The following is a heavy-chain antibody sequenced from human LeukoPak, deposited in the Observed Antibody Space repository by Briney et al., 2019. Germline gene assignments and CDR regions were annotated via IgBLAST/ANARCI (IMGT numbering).Heavy chain of an antibody. V-gene: IGHV3-33*06. D-gene: IGHD1-1*01. Sequence: GRSLRLSCAASGFTFSSYGMHWVRQAPGKGLEWVAVIWYDGSNKYYADSVNGRFTISRDNSKNTLYLQMNSLRAEDTAVYYCAKDNWNSPFYYYYYMDVWGKGTTVTVSS. CDR1: GFTFSSYG. CDR3: AKDNWNSPFYYYYYMDV. J-gene: IGHJ6*03. CDR2: IWYDGSNK.